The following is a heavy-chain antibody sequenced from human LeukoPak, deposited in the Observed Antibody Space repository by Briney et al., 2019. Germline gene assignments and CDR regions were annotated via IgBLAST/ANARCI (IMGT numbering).Heavy chain of an antibody. CDR1: GGSISSYY. J-gene: IGHJ4*02. CDR2: IYYSGST. Sequence: SETLSLTCTVSGGSISSYYWSWIRQPPGKGLEWIGYIYYSGSTNYNPSLKSRVTISVDTSKNQFSLKLSSVTAADTAVYYCARHPPLGHSYGWTIFDYWGQGTLVTVSS. D-gene: IGHD5-18*01. CDR3: ARHPPLGHSYGWTIFDY. V-gene: IGHV4-59*08.